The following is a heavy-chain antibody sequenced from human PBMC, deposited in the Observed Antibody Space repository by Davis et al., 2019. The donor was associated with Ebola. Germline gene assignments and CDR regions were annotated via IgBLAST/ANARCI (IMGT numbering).Heavy chain of an antibody. D-gene: IGHD2-2*01. Sequence: GESLKISCVGSGYTFSRDWMTWVRQAPGKGLEWVANIKQDESQKYYVDSVKGRFTISRDNAKNSLYLQMNSLRAEDTAVYYCGRGGVPAAVDLWGQGTLVTVSS. V-gene: IGHV3-7*01. CDR1: GYTFSRDW. CDR2: IKQDESQK. CDR3: GRGGVPAAVDL. J-gene: IGHJ5*02.